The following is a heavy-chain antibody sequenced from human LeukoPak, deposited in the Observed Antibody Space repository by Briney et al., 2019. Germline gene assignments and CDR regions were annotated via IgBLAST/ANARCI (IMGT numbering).Heavy chain of an antibody. CDR3: AKGGDGYNYYFDY. CDR1: GFTFSGYA. D-gene: IGHD5-24*01. CDR2: ISGSGGSI. Sequence: GGSLRLSCTASGFTFSGYAMSWVRQTPGKGLEWVSGISGSGGSIRYADSVKGRFIISRDNSKNTLYLQMNSLRAEDTAVYYCAKGGDGYNYYFDYWGQETLVTVSS. V-gene: IGHV3-23*01. J-gene: IGHJ4*02.